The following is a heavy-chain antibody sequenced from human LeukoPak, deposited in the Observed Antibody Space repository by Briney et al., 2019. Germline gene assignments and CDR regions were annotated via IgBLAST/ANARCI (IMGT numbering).Heavy chain of an antibody. D-gene: IGHD2-2*01. CDR1: GFTFSSYS. CDR2: ISNNGGSA. Sequence: GGSLRLSCAASGFTFSSYSMHWVRQAPGKGLEYVSAISNNGGSAFYANSVKGRFTISRDNSKNTLYLQMGSLRAEDMAVYYCARQYCSSTSCTFDYWGQGTLVTVS. J-gene: IGHJ4*02. V-gene: IGHV3-64*01. CDR3: ARQYCSSTSCTFDY.